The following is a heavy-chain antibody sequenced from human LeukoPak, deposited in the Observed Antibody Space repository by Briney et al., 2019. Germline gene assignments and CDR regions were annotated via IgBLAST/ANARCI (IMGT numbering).Heavy chain of an antibody. V-gene: IGHV1-18*01. CDR1: GYSFSIYG. CDR2: ISASDGTI. Sequence: ASVQVSCKASGYSFSIYGITWARQAPGQGLEYLGWISASDGTINYAQKVQDRVTMTTDTSTSTAYLELRSLRSEDTAVYYCARCGAAVTTHFSHWGQGTLVTVSS. CDR3: ARCGAAVTTHFSH. J-gene: IGHJ4*02. D-gene: IGHD4-17*01.